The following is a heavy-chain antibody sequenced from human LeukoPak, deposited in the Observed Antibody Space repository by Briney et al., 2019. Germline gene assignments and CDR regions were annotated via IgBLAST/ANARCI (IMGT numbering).Heavy chain of an antibody. CDR2: IYYSGST. J-gene: IGHJ6*01. CDR1: GGSISSSSYY. D-gene: IGHD3-22*01. Sequence: PSETLSLTCTVSGGSISSSSYYWGWIRQPPGKGLEWIGSIYYSGSTYYNPSLKSRVTISVDTSKNQFSLKLSSVTAADTAVYYCARHWYYDSSGYYYXPRYXYGXXXXXXXTTVTVSS. V-gene: IGHV4-39*01. CDR3: ARHWYYDSSGYYYXPRYXYGXXX.